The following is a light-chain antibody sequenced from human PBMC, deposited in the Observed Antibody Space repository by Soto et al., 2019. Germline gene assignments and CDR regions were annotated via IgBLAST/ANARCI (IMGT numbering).Light chain of an antibody. Sequence: EMVMTQSPATLSVSPGERATLSCRASQSVSSNLAWYQQTPGQAPRLLIYGASTRATGIPARFSGSGSGTEVTLTISSLQSEDFAVYDGQQYNNWPRTFGQGTKVDIK. CDR3: QQYNNWPRT. CDR1: QSVSSN. CDR2: GAS. V-gene: IGKV3-15*01. J-gene: IGKJ1*01.